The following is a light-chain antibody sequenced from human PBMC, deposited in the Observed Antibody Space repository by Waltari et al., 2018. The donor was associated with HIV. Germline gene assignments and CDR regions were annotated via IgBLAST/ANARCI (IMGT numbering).Light chain of an antibody. CDR2: GSS. CDR3: QQYGASPFT. CDR1: QTVNDAY. V-gene: IGKV3-20*01. Sequence: IVLTQSPGTLSVSPGERATLSCRASQTVNDAYLAWYQQRPGQSPILLIYGSSSRATGVPTRFSGSGSGTDFTLTISGLEPEDFAVYYCQQYGASPFTFGPGTKWKSN. J-gene: IGKJ3*01.